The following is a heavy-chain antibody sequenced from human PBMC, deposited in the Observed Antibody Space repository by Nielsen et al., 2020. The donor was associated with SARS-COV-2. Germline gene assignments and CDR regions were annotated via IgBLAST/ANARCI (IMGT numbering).Heavy chain of an antibody. V-gene: IGHV6-1*01. D-gene: IGHD4-17*01. CDR3: ARARGAYGDYYYYYYTDV. J-gene: IGHJ6*03. CDR2: TYYRSKWYN. Sequence: WIRQSPSRGLKWLGRTYYRSKWYNDYAVSVKSRITINPDTSKNQFSLHLNSVTPEDTAVYYCARARGAYGDYYYYYYTDVWGKGTTVTVSS.